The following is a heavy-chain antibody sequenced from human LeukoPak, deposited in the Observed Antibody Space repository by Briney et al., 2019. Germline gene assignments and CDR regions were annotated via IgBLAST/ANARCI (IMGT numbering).Heavy chain of an antibody. D-gene: IGHD1-26*01. CDR1: GFTFSSYW. V-gene: IGHV3-7*01. J-gene: IGHJ4*02. CDR3: AKAFWELPFNDY. CDR2: IKQDGSEA. Sequence: QAGGSLRLSCAASGFTFSSYWMTWVRQAPGKGLEWVANIKQDGSEAYYVDSVKGRFTVSRDNAKNSLYLQMNSLRAEDTAVYYCAKAFWELPFNDYWGQGTLVTVSS.